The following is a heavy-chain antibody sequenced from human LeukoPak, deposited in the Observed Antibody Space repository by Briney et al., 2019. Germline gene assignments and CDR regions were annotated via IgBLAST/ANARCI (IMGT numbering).Heavy chain of an antibody. CDR2: ISSSSSYI. V-gene: IGHV3-21*01. D-gene: IGHD2-15*01. CDR3: AREEYCSGGSCEFDY. J-gene: IGHJ4*02. Sequence: GGSLRLSCAASGFTFSSYSMNWVRRAPGKGLEWVSSISSSSSYIYYADSVKGRFTISRDNAKNSLYLQMNSLRAEDTAVYYCAREEYCSGGSCEFDYWGQGTLVTVSS. CDR1: GFTFSSYS.